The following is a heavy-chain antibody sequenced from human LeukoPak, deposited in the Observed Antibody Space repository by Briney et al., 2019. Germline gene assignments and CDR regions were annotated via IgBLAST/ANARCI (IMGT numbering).Heavy chain of an antibody. CDR2: FDPEDGET. CDR3: ARPHCSSTSCYEYYYYGMDV. J-gene: IGHJ6*02. V-gene: IGHV1-24*01. Sequence: ASVKVSCKVSGYTLTELSMHWVRQAPGKGLEWMGGFDPEDGETIYAQKFQGRVTMTEDTSTDTAYMELSSLRSEDTAVYYCARPHCSSTSCYEYYYYGMDVWGQGTTVTVSS. CDR1: GYTLTELS. D-gene: IGHD2-2*01.